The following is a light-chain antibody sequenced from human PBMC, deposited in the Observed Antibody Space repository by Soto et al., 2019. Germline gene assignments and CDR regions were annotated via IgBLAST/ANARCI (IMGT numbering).Light chain of an antibody. CDR2: DAS. CDR1: QSIRRR. Sequence: DIQMAQSPSTLSASVGGRVTITCRASQSIRRRLAWYQQKPGKAPNLLIYDASSLESGVPSRFSGGGSGTKFTLTISSLQPEDFATYYCQQYNTYPWTFGQGTKVELK. CDR3: QQYNTYPWT. V-gene: IGKV1-5*01. J-gene: IGKJ1*01.